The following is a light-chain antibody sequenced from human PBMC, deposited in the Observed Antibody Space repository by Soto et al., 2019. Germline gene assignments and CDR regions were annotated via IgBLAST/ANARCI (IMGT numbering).Light chain of an antibody. V-gene: IGKV3-15*01. CDR1: QSVSSN. Sequence: EIVMTQSPAPLSVSPGERATLSCRASQSVSSNLAWYQQKPGQAPRLLIYGASTRANGIPARFSGSGSGTEFTLTISSLQSEDFAVYYCQQYNNWPPWTFGQGTKVEIK. CDR3: QQYNNWPPWT. J-gene: IGKJ1*01. CDR2: GAS.